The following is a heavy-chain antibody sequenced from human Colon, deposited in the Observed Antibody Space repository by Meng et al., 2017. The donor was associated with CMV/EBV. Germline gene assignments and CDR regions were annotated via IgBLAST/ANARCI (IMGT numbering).Heavy chain of an antibody. V-gene: IGHV1-2*02. J-gene: IGHJ4*02. CDR3: VRESWYFDF. Sequence: VQLGQSGTEVKKPWASVKVSCKTSGYTFTANHLHWVRQAPGQGLEWMGWIYPQDGGTYFAQKFQDRVTLTRDTSITTAYMELSGLTSDDTAIYYCVRESWYFDFWGEGTLVTVSS. CDR1: GYTFTANH. D-gene: IGHD6-13*01. CDR2: IYPQDGGT.